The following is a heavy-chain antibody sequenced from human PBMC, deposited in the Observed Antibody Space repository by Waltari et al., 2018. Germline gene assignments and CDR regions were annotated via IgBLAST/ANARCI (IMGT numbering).Heavy chain of an antibody. CDR2: IVGGVCSS. D-gene: IGHD1-26*01. CDR3: SKFAASATSYIWFDP. V-gene: IGHV3-23*04. CDR1: GITFNTSA. Sequence: EVQLVESGGGLVQQGGSLRLPCTQSGITFNTSAMSWVRQGPRTGLCLFTSIVGGVCSSYYAYSVKRRFTISGDNSTTTLYLQINSVGGDDTAVYYCSKFAASATSYIWFDPWGQGTLVTVSS. J-gene: IGHJ5*02.